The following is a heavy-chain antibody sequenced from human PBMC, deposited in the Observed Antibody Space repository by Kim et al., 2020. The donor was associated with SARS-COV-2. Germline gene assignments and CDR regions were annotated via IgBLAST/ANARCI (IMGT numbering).Heavy chain of an antibody. J-gene: IGHJ4*02. CDR1: RYTFTAYY. D-gene: IGHD5-12*01. CDR2: INPTSGGT. CDR3: ANSRYDGYDGLDY. V-gene: IGHV1-2*02. Sequence: ASVKVSCKASRYTFTAYYIHWVRQAPGQGLEWMGWINPTSGGTKYAQNFQGRVTMTRDTSISTAYMEVSRLRSDDTAVYYCANSRYDGYDGLDYWGQGSQVTVSS.